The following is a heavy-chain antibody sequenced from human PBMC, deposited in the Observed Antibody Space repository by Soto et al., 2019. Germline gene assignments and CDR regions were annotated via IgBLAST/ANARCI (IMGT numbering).Heavy chain of an antibody. D-gene: IGHD6-19*01. V-gene: IGHV3-23*01. Sequence: EVQLLESGGGLVQPWGSLRLSCAASGFTFSSHVMNWVRQTPGKGLEWVSSISVEGASSSFEDSVKGRFSISRDNSKNTLYLQMNNLRAEDTGIYHCAKDRSGWYYFDYWGQGTLVTVTS. CDR2: ISVEGASS. CDR1: GFTFSSHV. CDR3: AKDRSGWYYFDY. J-gene: IGHJ4*02.